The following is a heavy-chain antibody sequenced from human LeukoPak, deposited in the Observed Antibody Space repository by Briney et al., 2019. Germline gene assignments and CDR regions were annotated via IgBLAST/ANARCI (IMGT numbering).Heavy chain of an antibody. CDR3: AKSTVTTRFGFDY. CDR2: ISGSGGST. J-gene: IGHJ4*02. D-gene: IGHD4-17*01. V-gene: IGHV3-23*01. Sequence: GSLRLSCAASGFTFSSYAMSWVRQAPQKGLEWVSAISGSGGSTYFADSVKGRFTISRDNSKNTLYLQMNSLRAEDTAVYYCAKSTVTTRFGFDYWGQGTLVTVSS. CDR1: GFTFSSYA.